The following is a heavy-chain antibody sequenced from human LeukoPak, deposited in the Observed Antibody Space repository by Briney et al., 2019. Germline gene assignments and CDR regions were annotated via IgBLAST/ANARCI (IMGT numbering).Heavy chain of an antibody. J-gene: IGHJ4*02. Sequence: GGSLRLSCAASGFTFSNSNMHWVRQAPGKGLEWVSFISGTGTAIYYADSVKGRFTISRDIARKSLYLQMNSLRDEDTAVYYCARSIPTYSSSWYYFDYWGQGTLVTVSS. CDR2: ISGTGTAI. D-gene: IGHD6-13*01. CDR3: ARSIPTYSSSWYYFDY. V-gene: IGHV3-48*02. CDR1: GFTFSNSN.